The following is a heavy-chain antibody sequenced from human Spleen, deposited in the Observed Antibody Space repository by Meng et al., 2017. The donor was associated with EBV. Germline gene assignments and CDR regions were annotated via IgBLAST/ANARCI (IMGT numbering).Heavy chain of an antibody. D-gene: IGHD1-26*01. CDR2: INEDGSIV. CDR3: AKDCFGARDY. V-gene: IGHV3-74*01. Sequence: EAKVKGSGGGLVQPGGSLRLSCVGSGISAYWVHWVRQVPGKGLVWVSRINEDGSIVNYADSVKGRFTIFRDNAKNTVSLQMNSLRVEDTALYYCAKDCFGARDYWGQGTLVTVSS. CDR1: GISAYW. J-gene: IGHJ4*02.